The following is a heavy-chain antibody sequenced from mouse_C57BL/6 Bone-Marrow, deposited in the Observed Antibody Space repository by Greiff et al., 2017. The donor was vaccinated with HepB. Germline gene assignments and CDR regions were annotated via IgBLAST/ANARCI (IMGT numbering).Heavy chain of an antibody. J-gene: IGHJ1*03. CDR1: GYSITSGYY. CDR3: ARMVTTDPGV. Sequence: ESGPGLVKPSQSLSLTCSVTGYSITSGYYWNWIRQFPGNKLEWMGYISYDGSNNYNPSLKNRISITRDTSKNQFFLKLNSVTTEDTATYYCARMVTTDPGVWGTGTTVTVSS. D-gene: IGHD2-2*01. CDR2: ISYDGSN. V-gene: IGHV3-6*01.